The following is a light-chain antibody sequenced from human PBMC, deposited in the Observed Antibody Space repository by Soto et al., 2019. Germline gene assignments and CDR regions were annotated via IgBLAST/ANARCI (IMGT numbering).Light chain of an antibody. V-gene: IGLV2-14*01. Sequence: QSALTQPATVSGSPGQSITSPCTGTSSDVGGYNYVSWYQQHPGKAPKLMIYEVSNRPSGVSNRFSGSKSGNTASLTISGLQADDEADYYCSSYTSSSTVVFGGGTKLTVL. CDR2: EVS. CDR1: SSDVGGYNY. J-gene: IGLJ2*01. CDR3: SSYTSSSTVV.